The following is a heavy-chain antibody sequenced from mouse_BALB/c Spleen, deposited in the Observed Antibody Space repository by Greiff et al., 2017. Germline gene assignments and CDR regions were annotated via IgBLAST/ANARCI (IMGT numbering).Heavy chain of an antibody. J-gene: IGHJ3*01. V-gene: IGHV5-6-5*01. CDR1: GFTFSSYA. CDR3: AREYGNHVFAY. CDR2: ISSGGST. D-gene: IGHD2-10*02. Sequence: EVKLMESGGGLVKPGGSLKLSCAASGFTFSSYAMSWVRQTPEKRLEWVASISSGGSTYYPDSVKGRFTISRDNARNILYLQMSSLRSEDTAMYYCAREYGNHVFAYWGQGTLVTVSA.